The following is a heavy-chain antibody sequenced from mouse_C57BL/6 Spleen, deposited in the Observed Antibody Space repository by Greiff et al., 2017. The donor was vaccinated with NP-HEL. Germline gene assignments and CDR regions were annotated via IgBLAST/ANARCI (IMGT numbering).Heavy chain of an antibody. CDR2: ISYDGSN. CDR1: GYSITSGYY. Sequence: EVKLQESGPGLVKPSQSLSLTCSVTGYSITSGYYWNWIRQFPGNKLEWMGYISYDGSNNYNPSLKNRISITRDTSKNQFFLKLNSVTTEDTATYYCARKVITTVVLDYWGQGTTLTVSS. V-gene: IGHV3-6*01. D-gene: IGHD1-1*01. CDR3: ARKVITTVVLDY. J-gene: IGHJ2*01.